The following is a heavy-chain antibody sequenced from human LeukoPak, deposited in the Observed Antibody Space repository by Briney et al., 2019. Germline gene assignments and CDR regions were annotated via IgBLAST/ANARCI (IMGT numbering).Heavy chain of an antibody. CDR1: GFTFSGSA. J-gene: IGHJ3*02. Sequence: QPGGSLRLSCAASGFTFSGSAMHWVRQAPGKGLEWVSAISGSGGSTYYADSVKGRFTISRDNSKNTLYLQMNSLRAEDTAVYYCAKAGGITMIVVVHPPHAFDIWGQGTMVTVSS. D-gene: IGHD3-22*01. V-gene: IGHV3-23*01. CDR3: AKAGGITMIVVVHPPHAFDI. CDR2: ISGSGGST.